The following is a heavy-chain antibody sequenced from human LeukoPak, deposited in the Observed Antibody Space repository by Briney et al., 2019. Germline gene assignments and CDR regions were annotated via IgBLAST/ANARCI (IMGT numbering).Heavy chain of an antibody. CDR1: GGSISSGSYY. CDR2: IYYSGST. D-gene: IGHD2-21*01. CDR3: ARGGISDWFDY. V-gene: IGHV4-61*01. J-gene: IGHJ4*02. Sequence: PSQTLSLTCTVSGGSISSGSYYWSWIRQPPGKGLEWIGYIYYSGSTNYNPSLKSRVTISVDTSKNQFSLKLSSVTAADTAVYYCARGGISDWFDYWGQGTLVTVSS.